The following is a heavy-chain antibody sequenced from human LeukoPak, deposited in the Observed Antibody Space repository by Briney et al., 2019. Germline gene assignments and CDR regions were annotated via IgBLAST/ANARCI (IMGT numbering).Heavy chain of an antibody. J-gene: IGHJ5*02. CDR3: ARSLQWLVRGGPSWFDP. D-gene: IGHD6-19*01. CDR2: IYHSGST. CDR1: GYSISSGYY. V-gene: IGHV4-38-2*01. Sequence: PSETLSLTCAVSGYSISSGYYWGWIRQPPGKGLEWTGSIYHSGSTYYNPSLKSRVTISVDTSKNQFSLKLSSVTAADTAVYYCARSLQWLVRGGPSWFDPWGQGTLVTVSS.